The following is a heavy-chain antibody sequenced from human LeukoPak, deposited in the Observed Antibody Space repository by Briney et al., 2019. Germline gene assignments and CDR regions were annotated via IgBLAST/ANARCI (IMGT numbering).Heavy chain of an antibody. J-gene: IGHJ4*02. CDR3: ARGLFDKDWSPPEF. CDR2: MFHTGST. D-gene: IGHD3/OR15-3a*01. Sequence: SETLSLTCAVSGGSISSSTWWTWVRHIPGKGLAWIGEMFHTGSTNYNPSLKSRVTISVDKSKNQFSLNLNSVTAADTALYFCARGLFDKDWSPPEFWGQGTLVTVSS. CDR1: GGSISSSTW. V-gene: IGHV4-4*02.